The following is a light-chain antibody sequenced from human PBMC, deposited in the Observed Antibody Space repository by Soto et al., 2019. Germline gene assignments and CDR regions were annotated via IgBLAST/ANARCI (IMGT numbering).Light chain of an antibody. CDR1: QSISSW. CDR2: DAS. J-gene: IGKJ1*01. CDR3: QQYNSPRT. V-gene: IGKV1-5*01. Sequence: DIQMPQSPSTLSASVGDRVTITCRASQSISSWLAWYQQKPGKAPKLLIYDASSLESGVPSRFSGSGSGTEFTLTISSLQPDYFATYYCQQYNSPRTFGQGTKVEIK.